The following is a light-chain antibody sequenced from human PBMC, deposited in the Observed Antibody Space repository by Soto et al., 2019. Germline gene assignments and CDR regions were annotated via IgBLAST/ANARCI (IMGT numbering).Light chain of an antibody. CDR3: QQRTNWRII. CDR2: DAS. Sequence: ETVLTQSPATLSLSPGEGATLSCRASHSVSSYLAWYQQKPGQTPRLLIYDASTRATGIPARFSGSGSGTDFTLTISRLEPEDFAVYYCQQRTNWRIIFGQGTRLEIK. J-gene: IGKJ5*01. CDR1: HSVSSY. V-gene: IGKV3-11*01.